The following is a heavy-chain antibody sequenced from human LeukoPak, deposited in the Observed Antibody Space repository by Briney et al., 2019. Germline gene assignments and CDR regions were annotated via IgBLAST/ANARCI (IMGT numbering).Heavy chain of an antibody. CDR1: GFTFSSYG. CDR3: AKSSSSSAGNPLNWFDP. J-gene: IGHJ5*02. D-gene: IGHD6-6*01. CDR2: IWHDGSNK. Sequence: GGSLRLSCAASGFTFSSYGMHWVRQAPGKGLEWVAVIWHDGSNKYYADSVKGRFTISRDNSKNTLYLQMNSLRAEDTAVYYCAKSSSSSAGNPLNWFDPWGQGTLVTVSS. V-gene: IGHV3-33*06.